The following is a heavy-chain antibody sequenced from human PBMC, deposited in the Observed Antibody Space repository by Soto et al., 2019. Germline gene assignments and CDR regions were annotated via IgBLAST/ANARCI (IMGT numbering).Heavy chain of an antibody. D-gene: IGHD3-3*01. CDR3: ARDGRSYYDCWSCYANWFDP. CDR2: IIPIFGTA. Sequence: QVQLVQSGAEVKKPGSSVKVSCKASGGTFSSYAISWVRQAPGQGLEWMGGIIPIFGTANYAQKFQGRVTITADESTSTAYMELSSLRSEDTAVYYCARDGRSYYDCWSCYANWFDPWGQGTLVTVSS. V-gene: IGHV1-69*01. CDR1: GGTFSSYA. J-gene: IGHJ5*02.